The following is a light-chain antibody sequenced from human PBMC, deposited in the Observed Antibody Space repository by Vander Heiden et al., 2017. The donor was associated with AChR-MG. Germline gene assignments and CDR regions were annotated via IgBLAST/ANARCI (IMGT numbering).Light chain of an antibody. Sequence: DIQMTQSPSSLSASVGDRVTITCRASQRITTFLNWYQHKPGKAPKLLIYGASTLQSGVPSRFSGSGSGTDFTLTIGRLQPEDFATYYCQQTDSTVRAFGQGTKVEIK. CDR2: GAS. V-gene: IGKV1-39*01. J-gene: IGKJ1*01. CDR3: QQTDSTVRA. CDR1: QRITTF.